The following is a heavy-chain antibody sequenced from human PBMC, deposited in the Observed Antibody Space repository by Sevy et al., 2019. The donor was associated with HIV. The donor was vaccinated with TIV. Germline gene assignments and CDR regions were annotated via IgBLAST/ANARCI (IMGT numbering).Heavy chain of an antibody. D-gene: IGHD6-25*01. Sequence: GGSLRLSCAASGFTFSSYWMNWVRQAPGKGLEWVANIKQDGSEKYYVDSEKGRFTISRDNAKNSMHLQMNSLRAEDTAVYYCARALAAAVSYWGQGTLVTVSS. V-gene: IGHV3-7*01. CDR1: GFTFSSYW. J-gene: IGHJ4*02. CDR3: ARALAAAVSY. CDR2: IKQDGSEK.